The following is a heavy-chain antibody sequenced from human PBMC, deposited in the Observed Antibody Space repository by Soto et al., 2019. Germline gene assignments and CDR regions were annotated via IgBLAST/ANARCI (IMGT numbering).Heavy chain of an antibody. CDR1: GFTFSSYA. CDR2: ISGSGGST. J-gene: IGHJ6*02. D-gene: IGHD3-10*02. V-gene: IGHV3-23*01. Sequence: GGSLRLSCAASGFTFSSYAMSWVRQAPGKGLEWVSAISGSGGSTYYADSVKGRFTISRDNSKNTLYLQMNSLRAEDTAVYYCAKCSGYYYYYGMDVWGQGTTVTSP. CDR3: AKCSGYYYYYGMDV.